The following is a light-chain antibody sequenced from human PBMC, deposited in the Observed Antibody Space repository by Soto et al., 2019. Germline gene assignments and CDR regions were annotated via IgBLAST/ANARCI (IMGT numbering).Light chain of an antibody. CDR2: GAS. CDR1: QGISNY. V-gene: IGKV1-27*01. Sequence: DFQMTQSPSSLSASVGDRVTITCRASQGISNYLARYQQKPGKVPKVLIYGASTLQSGVPSRFSGSGSGTDFTLTISSLQPEDVATYYCQKYNNALGTFGQGTKVDIK. CDR3: QKYNNALGT. J-gene: IGKJ1*01.